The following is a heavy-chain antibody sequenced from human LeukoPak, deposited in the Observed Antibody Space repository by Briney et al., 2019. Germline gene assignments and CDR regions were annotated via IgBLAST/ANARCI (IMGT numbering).Heavy chain of an antibody. J-gene: IGHJ4*02. CDR3: AKVAGDRMDY. V-gene: IGHV1-18*01. Sequence: ASVKVSCKASGCIFFTYGFCWLRQAPGHGLEWMGWISANTGKTDYAQKFRGRVAMTTDTSTSTAYMELRSLRPDDTAVYFCAKVAGDRMDYWGQGTLVTVSS. CDR1: GCIFFTYG. CDR2: ISANTGKT. D-gene: IGHD6-13*01.